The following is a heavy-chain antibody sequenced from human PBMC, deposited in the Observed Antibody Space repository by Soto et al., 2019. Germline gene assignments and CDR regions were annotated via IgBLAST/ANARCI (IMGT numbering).Heavy chain of an antibody. Sequence: GGSLRLSCAASGFTFNIYDMNWVRQAPGKGLGWVSYISSSSDTIYYADSVKGRFTISXXXXXXSXYXQXXXLRDEDTAVYYCARDFGFDDVWGQGTTVTVSS. D-gene: IGHD3-9*01. CDR3: ARDFGFDDV. J-gene: IGHJ6*02. CDR1: GFTFNIYD. V-gene: IGHV3-48*02. CDR2: ISSSSDTI.